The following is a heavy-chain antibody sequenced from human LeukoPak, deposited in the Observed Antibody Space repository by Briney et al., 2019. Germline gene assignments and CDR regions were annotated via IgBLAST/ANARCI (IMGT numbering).Heavy chain of an antibody. CDR3: AKDAEGFGELLSDYFDY. J-gene: IGHJ4*02. V-gene: IGHV3-30*02. CDR2: IRYDGSNK. CDR1: GFTFSSYG. D-gene: IGHD3-10*01. Sequence: GGSLRLSCAASGFTFSSYGMHWVRQAPGKGLEWVAFIRYDGSNKYYADSVKGRFTISRDNSKNTLYLQMNSLRAEDTAVYYCAKDAEGFGELLSDYFDYWGQGTLVTVSS.